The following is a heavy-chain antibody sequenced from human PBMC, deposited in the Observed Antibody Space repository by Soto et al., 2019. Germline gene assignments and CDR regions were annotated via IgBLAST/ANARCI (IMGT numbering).Heavy chain of an antibody. CDR2: IRSNSAIT. J-gene: IGHJ4*02. CDR3: AREIYYYDSSGLVDY. D-gene: IGHD3-22*01. V-gene: IGHV3-23*01. Sequence: GGSLRPSCVASGFSFNPYVMAWVRQAPGKGLEWVSAIRSNSAITYYPDSVRGRFTISRDNSKNTLYLQMNSLRAEDTAVYYCAREIYYYDSSGLVDYWGQGTLVTVSS. CDR1: GFSFNPYV.